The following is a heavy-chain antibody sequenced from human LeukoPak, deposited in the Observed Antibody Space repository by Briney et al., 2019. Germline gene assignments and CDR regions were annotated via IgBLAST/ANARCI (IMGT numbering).Heavy chain of an antibody. CDR3: ARGPYDYVWGSWFDY. CDR2: IYHSGST. Sequence: PSGTLSLTCAVSGGSISSSNWWSWVRQPPGKGLEWIGEIYHSGSTYYNPSLKSRVTISVDTSKNQFSLKLSSVTAADTAVYYCARGPYDYVWGSWFDYWGQGTLVTVSS. J-gene: IGHJ4*02. CDR1: GGSISSSNW. D-gene: IGHD3-16*01. V-gene: IGHV4-4*02.